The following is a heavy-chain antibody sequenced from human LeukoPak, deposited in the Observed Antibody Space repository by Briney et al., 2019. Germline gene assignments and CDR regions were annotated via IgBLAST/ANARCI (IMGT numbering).Heavy chain of an antibody. Sequence: SVKVSCKASGGTFSSYAISWVRQAPGQGLEWMGGIIPIFGTANYAQKFQGRVTITTDESTSTAYMELSSLRSEDTAVYYCARGSITIFGVVTAYAFDIWGQGTMVTVSS. CDR1: GGTFSSYA. CDR2: IIPIFGTA. V-gene: IGHV1-69*05. J-gene: IGHJ3*02. D-gene: IGHD3-3*01. CDR3: ARGSITIFGVVTAYAFDI.